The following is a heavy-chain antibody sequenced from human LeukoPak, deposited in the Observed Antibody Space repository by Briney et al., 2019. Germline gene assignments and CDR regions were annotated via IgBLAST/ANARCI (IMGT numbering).Heavy chain of an antibody. CDR3: AKGTGDTGYYFDY. J-gene: IGHJ4*02. CDR1: GFTFSSYA. V-gene: IGHV3-30-3*01. CDR2: ISYDGNNK. Sequence: GGSLRLSCAASGFTFSSYAMHWVRQAPGKGLEWVAVISYDGNNKYYADSVKGRFTISRDNSENTLYLQMSGLRAEDTAVYHCAKGTGDTGYYFDYWGQGTLVTVSS. D-gene: IGHD7-27*01.